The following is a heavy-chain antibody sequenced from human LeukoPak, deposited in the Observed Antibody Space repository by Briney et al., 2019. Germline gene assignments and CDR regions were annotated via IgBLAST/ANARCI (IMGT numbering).Heavy chain of an antibody. D-gene: IGHD3-10*02. Sequence: GGSLRLSCATSGFNFDRCTIHWVRQAPGKGLEWVSLAGWAGGTTFYSDSVRGRFTISRDSGRKSVYLQMNSLTTDDTAFYFCAKELDTMFFDYWGQGALVTVSS. CDR1: GFNFDRCT. V-gene: IGHV3-43*01. CDR2: AGWAGGTT. CDR3: AKELDTMFFDY. J-gene: IGHJ4*02.